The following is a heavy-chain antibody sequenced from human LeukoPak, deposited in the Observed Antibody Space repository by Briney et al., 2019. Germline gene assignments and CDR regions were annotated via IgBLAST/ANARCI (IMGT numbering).Heavy chain of an antibody. Sequence: GGSLRLSCAASGFTFSSYAMHWVRQAPGKGLEWGAVISYDGSNKYYADSVKGRFTISRDNSKNTLYLQMNSLRAEDTAVYYCARGGRGEAVARSPPNYWGQGTLVTVSS. J-gene: IGHJ4*02. CDR2: ISYDGSNK. CDR1: GFTFSSYA. D-gene: IGHD6-19*01. CDR3: ARGGRGEAVARSPPNY. V-gene: IGHV3-30*04.